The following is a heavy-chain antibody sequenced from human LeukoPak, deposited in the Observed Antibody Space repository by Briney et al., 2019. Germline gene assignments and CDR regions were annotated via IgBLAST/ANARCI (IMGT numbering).Heavy chain of an antibody. D-gene: IGHD3-22*01. J-gene: IGHJ4*02. Sequence: GGSLRLSCAASGFTVSSTYMSWVRQAPGKGQEWVSVIYSGGSTYYADSVKGRFTISRDHSKNTLYLHMNSLRAEDTAVYYCARAPEYDSSGYHFDYWGQGTLVTVSS. V-gene: IGHV3-53*01. CDR3: ARAPEYDSSGYHFDY. CDR1: GFTVSSTY. CDR2: IYSGGST.